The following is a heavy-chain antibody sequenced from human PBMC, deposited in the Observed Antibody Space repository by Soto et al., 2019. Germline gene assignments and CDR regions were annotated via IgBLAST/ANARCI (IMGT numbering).Heavy chain of an antibody. J-gene: IGHJ6*02. D-gene: IGHD6-6*01. CDR2: IIPIFGTA. CDR1: GGTFSSYA. Sequence: ASVKVSCKASGGTFSSYAISWVRQAPGQGLEWMGGIIPIFGTANYAQKFQGRVTITADESTSTAYMELSSLRSEDTAVYYCARFFGHSSSSANYYYYGMDVWGQGTTVTVSS. CDR3: ARFFGHSSSSANYYYYGMDV. V-gene: IGHV1-69*13.